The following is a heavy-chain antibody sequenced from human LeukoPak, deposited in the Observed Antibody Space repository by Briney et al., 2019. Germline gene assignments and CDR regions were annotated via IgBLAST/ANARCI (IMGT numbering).Heavy chain of an antibody. J-gene: IGHJ4*02. CDR2: ISYDGSNK. CDR3: ARDHTRPVAGYYFDY. D-gene: IGHD6-19*01. V-gene: IGHV3-30-3*01. Sequence: GGSLRLSCAASGFTFSSYAMHWVRQAPGKGLEWVAVISYDGSNKYYADSVKGRFTISRDNSKNTLYLQMNSLRAEDTAVYYCARDHTRPVAGYYFDYWGQXTLVTVSS. CDR1: GFTFSSYA.